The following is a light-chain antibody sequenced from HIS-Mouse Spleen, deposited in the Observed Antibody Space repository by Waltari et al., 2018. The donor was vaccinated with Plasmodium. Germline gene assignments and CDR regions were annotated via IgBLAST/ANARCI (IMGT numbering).Light chain of an antibody. V-gene: IGLV2-23*01. CDR3: CSYAGSSTV. CDR1: SSDVGSYNL. J-gene: IGLJ1*01. Sequence: QSALTQPASVSGSPGQSITISCTGTSSDVGSYNLVSWYQQHPGKAPKLMIYEGSKRPSWVSNRFSGSKSGNTASLTISGLQAEDEADYYCCSYAGSSTVFGTGTKVTVL. CDR2: EGS.